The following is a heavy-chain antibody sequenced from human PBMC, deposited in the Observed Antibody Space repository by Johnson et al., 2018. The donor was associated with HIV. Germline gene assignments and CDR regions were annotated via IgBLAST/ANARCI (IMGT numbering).Heavy chain of an antibody. Sequence: VQLVESGGGVVQPGGSLRLSCAASGFTFSSYGMFWVRQATGTGLEWVSAIGTAGDTYYSGSVTGRFTSSRENAKNSLYLQMDSLRAEATALYYCARDPRSWYDDAFDIWGQGTMVTVSS. CDR2: IGTAGDT. V-gene: IGHV3-13*01. CDR1: GFTFSSYG. D-gene: IGHD6-13*01. CDR3: ARDPRSWYDDAFDI. J-gene: IGHJ3*02.